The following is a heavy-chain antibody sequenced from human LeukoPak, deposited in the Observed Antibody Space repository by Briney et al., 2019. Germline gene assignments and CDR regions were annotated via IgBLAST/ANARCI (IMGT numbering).Heavy chain of an antibody. CDR3: ARTIGITMIVVADYFDY. CDR1: GFTFDDYG. V-gene: IGHV3-20*04. D-gene: IGHD3-22*01. J-gene: IGHJ4*02. CDR2: INWNGGST. Sequence: GGSLRLSCAASGFTFDDYGMSWVRQAPGKGLEWVSGINWNGGSTGYADSVKGRFTISRDNAKNSLYLQMNSLRAEDTALYYCARTIGITMIVVADYFDYWGQGTLVAVSS.